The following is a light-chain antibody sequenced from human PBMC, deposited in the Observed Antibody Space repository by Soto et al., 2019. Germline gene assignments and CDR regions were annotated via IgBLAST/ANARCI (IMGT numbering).Light chain of an antibody. CDR3: QSYGSSGVV. CDR1: SSNIGAGYV. Sequence: QSVLTQPPSVSGAPGQRVTISCTGSSSNIGAGYVVHWYQQLPGAAPKLLIFSDNNRPSGVPDRFSGSKSGTSASLAISGLQADDEADYYCQSYGSSGVVFGGGTKLTVL. CDR2: SDN. V-gene: IGLV1-40*01. J-gene: IGLJ2*01.